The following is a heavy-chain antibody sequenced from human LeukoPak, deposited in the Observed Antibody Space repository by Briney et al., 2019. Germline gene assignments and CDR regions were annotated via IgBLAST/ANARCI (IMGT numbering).Heavy chain of an antibody. CDR2: IGTAGDT. D-gene: IGHD3-16*02. CDR3: ARGNMITFGGVIAQTYYYGMDV. CDR1: VFNFRSYD. J-gene: IGHJ6*02. Sequence: GSLRLSCSASVFNFRSYDMDWVRQTTGKGLEWVSAIGTAGDTYYPGSVKGRFTISRENAKNSLYLQMNSLRAGDTAVYYCARGNMITFGGVIAQTYYYGMDVWGQGTTVTVSS. V-gene: IGHV3-13*01.